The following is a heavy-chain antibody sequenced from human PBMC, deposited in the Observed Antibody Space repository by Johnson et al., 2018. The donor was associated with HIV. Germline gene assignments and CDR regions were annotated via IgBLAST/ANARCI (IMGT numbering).Heavy chain of an antibody. J-gene: IGHJ3*02. CDR3: ANDFWSGSGI. Sequence: QVQLLESGGGVVQPGRSLRLSCAASGFTFSNFGMHWVRQAPGKGLEWVAVIWYAGSTNYYADSVKGRFTISRDNSKSTLYLQMNSLRAEDTAVYYCANDFWSGSGIWGQGTMVTVSS. CDR1: GFTFSNFG. V-gene: IGHV3-33*06. D-gene: IGHD3-3*01. CDR2: IWYAGSTN.